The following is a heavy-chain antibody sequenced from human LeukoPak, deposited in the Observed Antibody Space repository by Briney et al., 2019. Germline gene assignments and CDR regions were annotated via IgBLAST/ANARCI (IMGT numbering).Heavy chain of an antibody. V-gene: IGHV4-39*01. D-gene: IGHD3-10*01. J-gene: IGHJ4*02. CDR3: ARGSNLLRTLDY. CDR2: IYYSGST. CDR1: GGSIRSSSYY. Sequence: PSETLSLTCTVSGGSIRSSSYYWGWIRQPPGKGLAWIGSIYYSGSTYYNPSLKSRVTISVDTPKSQFSLKLSSVTAADTAVYYCARGSNLLRTLDYWGQGTLVTVSS.